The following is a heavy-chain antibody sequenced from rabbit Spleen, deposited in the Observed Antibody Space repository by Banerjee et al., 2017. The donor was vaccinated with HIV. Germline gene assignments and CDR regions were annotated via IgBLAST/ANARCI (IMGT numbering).Heavy chain of an antibody. CDR2: IDSGSSGFT. CDR1: GFSFSFNHY. Sequence: QEQLVESGGGLVQPEGSLTLTCTASGFSFSFNHYMCWVRQAPGKGPEWIACIDSGSSGFTYFANWAKGRFTSSKTSSTTVTLQMTSLTAADTATYFCARNGGMLNYELWGPGTLVTVS. CDR3: ARNGGMLNYEL. D-gene: IGHD6-1*01. J-gene: IGHJ4*01. V-gene: IGHV1S45*01.